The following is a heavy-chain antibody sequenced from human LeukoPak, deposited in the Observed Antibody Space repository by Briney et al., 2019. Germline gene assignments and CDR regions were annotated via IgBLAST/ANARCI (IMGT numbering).Heavy chain of an antibody. CDR1: GYTFTSYG. Sequence: ASVKVSCKASGYTFTSYGISWVRQAPGQGLEWMGWISAYNGNTNYAQKLQGRVTMTTDTSTSTAYMELRSLRSDDTAVYYCARDYLAGGGPGEFDPWGQGTLVTVSS. J-gene: IGHJ5*02. CDR3: ARDYLAGGGPGEFDP. D-gene: IGHD2-15*01. V-gene: IGHV1-18*01. CDR2: ISAYNGNT.